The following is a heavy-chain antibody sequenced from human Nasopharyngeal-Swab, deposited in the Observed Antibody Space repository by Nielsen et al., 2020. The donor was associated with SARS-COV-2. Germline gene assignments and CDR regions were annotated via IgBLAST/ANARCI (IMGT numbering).Heavy chain of an antibody. V-gene: IGHV5-51*01. CDR3: ARPVDTAMVTLGY. Sequence: VRQMPGKGLEWMGIIYPGDSDTRHSPSFQGQVTISADKSISTAYLQWSSLKASDTAMYYCARPVDTAMVTLGYWGQGTLVTVSS. J-gene: IGHJ4*02. D-gene: IGHD5-18*01. CDR2: IYPGDSDT.